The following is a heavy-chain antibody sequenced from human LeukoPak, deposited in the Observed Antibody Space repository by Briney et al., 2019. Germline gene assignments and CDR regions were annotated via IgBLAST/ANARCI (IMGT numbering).Heavy chain of an antibody. V-gene: IGHV1-2*02. CDR1: GYTFSGYY. D-gene: IGHD3-10*01. J-gene: IGHJ4*02. CDR3: AIVVEAGFDY. CDR2: IYPNSGGT. Sequence: GASVKVSCKASGYTFSGYYMHWVRPGPGQGLERMGWIYPNSGGTNYAQKFQGRVTMTRDTSISTAYMELSRLRSDDTAVYYCAIVVEAGFDYWGQGTLVTVSS.